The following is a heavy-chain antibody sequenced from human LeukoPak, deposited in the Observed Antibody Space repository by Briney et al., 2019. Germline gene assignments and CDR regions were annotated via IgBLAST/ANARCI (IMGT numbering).Heavy chain of an antibody. CDR1: GFTFNNYG. J-gene: IGHJ4*02. D-gene: IGHD1-1*01. Sequence: PGGSLRLSCAASGFTFNNYGMSWVRQAPGKGLEGVSDISGSGGNTYYADSVKGRFTISRDNSKKTLYLQMNILRAKDTAIYYCAKDMRTLDYFDYWGQGTLVTVSS. CDR3: AKDMRTLDYFDY. V-gene: IGHV3-23*01. CDR2: ISGSGGNT.